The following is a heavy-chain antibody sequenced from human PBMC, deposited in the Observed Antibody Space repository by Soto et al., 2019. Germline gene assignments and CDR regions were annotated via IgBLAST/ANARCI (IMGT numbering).Heavy chain of an antibody. Sequence: DVQLVQSGAAVKKPGESLRISCKGSGYTFSSYWIGWVRQMPGKGLEWMGIIHCDDSDTEYSPSFEGQVTISADKSINTAYLQWRSLRASDTATYYCARYGGKTLDYWGQGTLVTVSS. CDR1: GYTFSSYW. D-gene: IGHD2-15*01. CDR3: ARYGGKTLDY. V-gene: IGHV5-51*01. CDR2: IHCDDSDT. J-gene: IGHJ4*02.